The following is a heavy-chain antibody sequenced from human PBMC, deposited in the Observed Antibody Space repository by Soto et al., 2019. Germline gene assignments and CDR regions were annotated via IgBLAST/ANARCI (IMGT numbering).Heavy chain of an antibody. CDR1: GGSISGHY. D-gene: IGHD2-21*02. V-gene: IGHV4-59*11. CDR2: IYYIGST. J-gene: IGHJ5*02. Sequence: PSETLSLTCTVSGGSISGHYWSWIRQPPGKGLEWIGYIYYIGSTNYNPSLRSRVTISLDTSKNQVSLKLNSVTAADTAVYYCARLHGGDWAPWGQGILVTVSS. CDR3: ARLHGGDWAP.